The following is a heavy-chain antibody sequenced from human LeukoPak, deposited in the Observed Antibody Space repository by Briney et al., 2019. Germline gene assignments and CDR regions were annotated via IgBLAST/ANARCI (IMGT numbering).Heavy chain of an antibody. CDR1: GFGFSSYS. J-gene: IGHJ4*02. CDR2: ISSTSSYI. V-gene: IGHV3-21*01. CDR3: ARQPTCSDNCYYRHFDL. Sequence: KPGGSLRLSCAASGFGFSSYSMNWVRQAPGKGLEWVPSISSTSSYIYYSDSVKGRFTISRGNAKNSLYLQMSSLRAEDTAVYYCARQPTCSDNCYYRHFDLWGQGTMVTVSS. D-gene: IGHD2-21*01.